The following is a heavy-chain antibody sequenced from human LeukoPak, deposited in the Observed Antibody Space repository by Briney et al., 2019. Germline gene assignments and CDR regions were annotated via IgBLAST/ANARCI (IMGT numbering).Heavy chain of an antibody. CDR3: VKWGYSSGCA. Sequence: PGGSLRLSCAASGFTFSRYSMNWVRQAPGKGLEWVSYISGSSNTIHYADSVKGRFTISRDNSKNTLYMQMNSLRPEDTALYFCVKWGYSSGCAWGQGTLVTVSS. CDR2: ISGSSNTI. J-gene: IGHJ4*02. CDR1: GFTFSRYS. V-gene: IGHV3-48*01. D-gene: IGHD6-19*01.